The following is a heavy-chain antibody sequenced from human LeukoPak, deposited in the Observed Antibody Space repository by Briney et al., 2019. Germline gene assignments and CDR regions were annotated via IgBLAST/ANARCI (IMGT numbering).Heavy chain of an antibody. J-gene: IGHJ4*02. CDR1: GYTFTSYG. CDR2: ISAYNGNT. V-gene: IGHV1-18*01. Sequence: ASVKVSCKASGYTFTSYGIGWVRQAPGQGLEWMGWISAYNGNTNYAQKLQGRVTMTTDTSTSTAYMELRSLRSDDTAVYYCASRALSDSSSYLNDYWGQGTLVTVSS. CDR3: ASRALSDSSSYLNDY. D-gene: IGHD6-6*01.